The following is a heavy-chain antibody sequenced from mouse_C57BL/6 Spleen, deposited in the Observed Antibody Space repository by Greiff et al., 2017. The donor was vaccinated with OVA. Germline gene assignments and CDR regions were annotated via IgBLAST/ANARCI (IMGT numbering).Heavy chain of an antibody. Sequence: EVKLEESGGGLVKPGGSLKLSCAASGFTFSDYGMHWVRQAPEKGLEWVAYISSGSSTIYYADTVKGRFTIARDNAKNTLFLQMTSLRSEDTAMYYCARGIGLRCDYWGQGTTLTVSS. J-gene: IGHJ2*01. CDR2: ISSGSSTI. V-gene: IGHV5-17*01. CDR3: ARGIGLRCDY. D-gene: IGHD2-2*01. CDR1: GFTFSDYG.